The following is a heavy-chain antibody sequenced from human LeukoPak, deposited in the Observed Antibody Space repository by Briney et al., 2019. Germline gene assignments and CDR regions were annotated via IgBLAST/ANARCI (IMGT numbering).Heavy chain of an antibody. CDR1: GYTFTSYG. CDR3: ARVLRYFDWLSY. Sequence: ASVKVSCKASGYTFTSYGISWVRQAPGEGLEWMGWISAYNGNTNYAQKLQGRVTMTTDTSTSTAYMELRSLRSDDTAVYYCARVLRYFDWLSYWGQGTLVTVSS. J-gene: IGHJ4*02. CDR2: ISAYNGNT. D-gene: IGHD3-9*01. V-gene: IGHV1-18*01.